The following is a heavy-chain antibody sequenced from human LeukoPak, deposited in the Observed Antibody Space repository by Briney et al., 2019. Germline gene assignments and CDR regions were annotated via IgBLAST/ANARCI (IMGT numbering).Heavy chain of an antibody. CDR3: ARQGDVLRYFDWSRPNWFDP. CDR2: IYYSGST. CDR1: GGSISSGSYY. V-gene: IGHV4-39*01. J-gene: IGHJ5*02. D-gene: IGHD3-9*01. Sequence: SETLSLTCTVSGGSISSGSYYWTWIRQPPGKGLEWIGSIYYSGSTYYNPSLKSRVTISVDTSKNQFSLKLSSVTAADTAVYYCARQGDVLRYFDWSRPNWFDPWGQGTLVTVS.